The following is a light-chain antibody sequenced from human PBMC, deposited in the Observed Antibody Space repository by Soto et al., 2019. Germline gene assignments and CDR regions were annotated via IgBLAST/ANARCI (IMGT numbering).Light chain of an antibody. V-gene: IGKV3-20*01. CDR2: GGS. J-gene: IGKJ1*01. Sequence: EIVLTQSPRSLSLTPGERATLSCSASQSVSNNYLAWYQQKPGQSPRLLIYGGSNRATGVPDRFSGSGSGTDFTLNISRLEPEDVAVYYCQQYGSSGTFGQGTKVDIK. CDR3: QQYGSSGT. CDR1: QSVSNNY.